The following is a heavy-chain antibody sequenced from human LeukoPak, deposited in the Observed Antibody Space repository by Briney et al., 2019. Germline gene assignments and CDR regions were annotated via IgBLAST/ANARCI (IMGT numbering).Heavy chain of an antibody. D-gene: IGHD3-22*01. CDR3: ARDRRYYDSSGYYGY. CDR2: ISAYNGNT. Sequence: ASVKVSCKASGYTFTSYGISWVRQAPGQGLEWMGWISAYNGNTNYAQKFQGRVTMTRDTSISTAYMELSRLRSDDTAVYYCARDRRYYDSSGYYGYWGQGTLVTVSS. V-gene: IGHV1-18*01. CDR1: GYTFTSYG. J-gene: IGHJ4*02.